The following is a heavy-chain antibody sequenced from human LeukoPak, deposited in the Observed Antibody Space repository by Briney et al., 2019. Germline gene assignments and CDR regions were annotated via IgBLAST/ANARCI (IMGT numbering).Heavy chain of an antibody. CDR3: ARDARKQPAYFDY. Sequence: GGSLRLSCAASGFTFSSYSMNWVRQAPGKGLEWVSYISSSSSNIYYADSVKGRFTISRDNAKNSLYLQMNSLRAEDTAVYYCARDARKQPAYFDYWGQGTLVTVSS. V-gene: IGHV3-48*01. D-gene: IGHD1-14*01. CDR1: GFTFSSYS. J-gene: IGHJ4*02. CDR2: ISSSSSNI.